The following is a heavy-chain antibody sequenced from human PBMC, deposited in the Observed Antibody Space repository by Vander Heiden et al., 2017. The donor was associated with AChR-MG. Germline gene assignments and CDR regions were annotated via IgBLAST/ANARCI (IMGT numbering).Heavy chain of an antibody. V-gene: IGHV3-43*01. CDR3: AKDIGLQLFSFGNYGMDV. J-gene: IGHJ6*02. CDR2: ISWEGGST. D-gene: IGHD5-12*01. Sequence: EVQLVESGGVVVQHGGSLRLSCAASGFTFDYYTMHWVRQAPGKGLEWVSRISWEGGSTYYAESVKGRFTISRDNSKNSLYLQMNSLRTEDTALYYCAKDIGLQLFSFGNYGMDVWGQGTTVTVSS. CDR1: GFTFDYYT.